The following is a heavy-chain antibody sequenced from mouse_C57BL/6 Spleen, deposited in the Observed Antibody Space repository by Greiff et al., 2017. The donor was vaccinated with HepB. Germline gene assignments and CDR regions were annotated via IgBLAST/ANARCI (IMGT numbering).Heavy chain of an antibody. CDR3: ARGDYYGSPFDY. CDR2: ISYSGST. CDR1: GYSITSGYD. D-gene: IGHD1-1*01. V-gene: IGHV3-1*01. J-gene: IGHJ2*01. Sequence: EVQGVESGPGMVKPSQSLSLTCTVTGYSITSGYDWHWIRHFPGNKLEWMGYISYSGSTNYNPSLKSRISITHDTSKNHFFLKLNSVTTEDTATYYCARGDYYGSPFDYWGQGTTLTVSS.